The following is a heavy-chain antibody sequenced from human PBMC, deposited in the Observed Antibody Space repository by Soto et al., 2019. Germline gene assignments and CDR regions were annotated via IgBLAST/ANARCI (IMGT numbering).Heavy chain of an antibody. CDR3: ARGGGFDSFDY. J-gene: IGHJ4*02. CDR1: GASITYGAYS. CDR2: INHLETT. Sequence: QLQLHMSGSGLVKPSQTLSLTCTVSGASITYGAYSWSWIRQTPGKGLEWIGYINHLETTFYNPSFESRLSLSIDRTKNQFSLNLKFMSAADRAVYFCARGGGFDSFDYWGQGILVTVSS. V-gene: IGHV4-30-2*01. D-gene: IGHD3-10*01.